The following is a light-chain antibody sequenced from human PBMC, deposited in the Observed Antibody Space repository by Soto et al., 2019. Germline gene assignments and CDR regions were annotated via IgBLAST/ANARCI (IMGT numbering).Light chain of an antibody. CDR2: DVS. J-gene: IGLJ3*02. CDR1: SSDVGGYKY. Sequence: QSVLTQPRSVSESPGQSVTISCSGTSSDVGGYKYVSWYQQYPGKAPKLMIYDVSKRPSGVPDRFSGSKSGSTASLTISGLQAEDEADYYCCSYAGSFTWVFGGGTKVTVL. CDR3: CSYAGSFTWV. V-gene: IGLV2-11*01.